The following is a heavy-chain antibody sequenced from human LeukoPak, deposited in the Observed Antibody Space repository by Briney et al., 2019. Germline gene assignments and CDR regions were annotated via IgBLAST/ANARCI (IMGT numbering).Heavy chain of an antibody. J-gene: IGHJ4*02. CDR1: GGSISSYY. CDR3: ARLVDESSGYYVLFFDY. D-gene: IGHD3-22*01. CDR2: IYYSGST. V-gene: IGHV4-59*08. Sequence: PSETLSLTCTVSGGSISSYYWSWIRQPPGKGLEWIWYIYYSGSTNYNPSLKSRVTISVDTSKNQFSLKLSSVTAADTAVYYCARLVDESSGYYVLFFDYWGQGTLVTVSS.